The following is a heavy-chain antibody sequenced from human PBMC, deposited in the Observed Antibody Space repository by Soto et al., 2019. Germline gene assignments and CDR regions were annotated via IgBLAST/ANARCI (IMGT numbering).Heavy chain of an antibody. Sequence: EVQLVQSGGEVKKPGESLKISCKGYGYSFSAYSIGWVRQMPGKGLEWMGIIYPADSDTRYSPSFQGQVTISADKSINTASLQWSSLKASDTAMYYCARRCYTTMPCDGAFDIWGQGTMVTVSS. V-gene: IGHV5-51*01. CDR2: IYPADSDT. D-gene: IGHD3-16*02. CDR3: ARRCYTTMPCDGAFDI. CDR1: GYSFSAYS. J-gene: IGHJ3*02.